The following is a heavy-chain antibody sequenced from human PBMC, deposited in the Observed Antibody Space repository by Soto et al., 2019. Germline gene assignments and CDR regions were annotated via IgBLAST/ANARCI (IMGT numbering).Heavy chain of an antibody. V-gene: IGHV3-30*18. CDR2: ISYDGSNK. Sequence: GGSLRLSCAASGFTFSSYGMHWVRQAPGKGLEWVAVISYDGSNKYYADSVKGRFTISRDNSKNTLYLQMNSLRAEDTAVYYCAKDKVEFGDYGDYFDYWGQGTLVTVSS. CDR3: AKDKVEFGDYGDYFDY. J-gene: IGHJ4*02. D-gene: IGHD4-17*01. CDR1: GFTFSSYG.